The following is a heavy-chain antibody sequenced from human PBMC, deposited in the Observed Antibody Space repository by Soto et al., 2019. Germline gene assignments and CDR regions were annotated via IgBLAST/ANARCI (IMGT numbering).Heavy chain of an antibody. Sequence: HPGGSLRLSCAASGFTFSSYGMHWVRQAPGKGLEWVAVISYDGSNKYYADSVKGRFTISRDNSKNTLYLQMNSLRAEDTAVYYCAKSPGMATIENFDYWGQGTLVTVSS. CDR1: GFTFSSYG. CDR3: AKSPGMATIENFDY. J-gene: IGHJ4*02. CDR2: ISYDGSNK. V-gene: IGHV3-30*18. D-gene: IGHD5-12*01.